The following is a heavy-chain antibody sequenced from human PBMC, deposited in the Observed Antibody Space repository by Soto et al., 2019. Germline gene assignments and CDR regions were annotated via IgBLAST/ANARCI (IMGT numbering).Heavy chain of an antibody. Sequence: QVQLVESGGGVVQPGRSLRLSCAASGFTFSDYAMHWVRQAPGKGLEWVTLISYDGNNKYYADSVKGRFTISRDNSKNTLYLQMNSLRAEDTAVYYCARDTLSVARGLIHYWGQGTLVTVSS. CDR2: ISYDGNNK. CDR1: GFTFSDYA. D-gene: IGHD5-12*01. CDR3: ARDTLSVARGLIHY. J-gene: IGHJ4*02. V-gene: IGHV3-30-3*01.